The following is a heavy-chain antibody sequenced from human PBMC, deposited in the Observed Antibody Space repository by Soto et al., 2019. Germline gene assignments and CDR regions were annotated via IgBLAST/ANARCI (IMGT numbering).Heavy chain of an antibody. CDR1: GFTCSSHW. J-gene: IGHJ4*02. Sequence: EVQLVESGGNLVQPGGSLRLSCGGSGFTCSSHWMHWVRQAPGKGLAWVSRINSDGSSTTYADSVKGRFTISRDNAKNTLSLQMNSLRAEDTAIYYCARGPSYSSSWYGFDYWGQGALVTVSS. CDR3: ARGPSYSSSWYGFDY. CDR2: INSDGSST. D-gene: IGHD6-13*01. V-gene: IGHV3-74*01.